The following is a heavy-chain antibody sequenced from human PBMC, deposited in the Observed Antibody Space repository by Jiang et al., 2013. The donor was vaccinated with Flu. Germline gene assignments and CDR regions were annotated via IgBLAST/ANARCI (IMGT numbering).Heavy chain of an antibody. V-gene: IGHV3-30*07. Sequence: AVISYDGSNKYYADSVKGRFTISRDNSKNTLYLQMNSLRAEDTAVYYCAKDATMIVVVQFDYWGQGTLVTVSS. CDR2: ISYDGSNK. D-gene: IGHD3-22*01. CDR3: AKDATMIVVVQFDY. J-gene: IGHJ4*02.